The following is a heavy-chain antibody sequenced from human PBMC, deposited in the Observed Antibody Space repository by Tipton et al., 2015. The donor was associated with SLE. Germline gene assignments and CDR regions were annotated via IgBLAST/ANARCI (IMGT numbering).Heavy chain of an antibody. CDR3: ARGPYDYIWGSYRGYFDY. D-gene: IGHD3-16*02. Sequence: AVSGFTFSLRDYGMHWVRQAPGKGLEWVAVISYDGSNKYYADSVKGRFTISRDNSKNTLYVQMNSLRAEDTAVYYCARGPYDYIWGSYRGYFDYWGQGTLVTVSS. CDR2: ISYDGSNK. V-gene: IGHV3-30*03. J-gene: IGHJ4*02. CDR1: GFTFSLRDYG.